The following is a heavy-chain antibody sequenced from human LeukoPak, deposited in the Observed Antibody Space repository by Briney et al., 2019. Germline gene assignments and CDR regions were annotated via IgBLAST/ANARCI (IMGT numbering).Heavy chain of an antibody. CDR2: ISGSGGST. V-gene: IGHV3-23*01. J-gene: IGHJ4*02. Sequence: GGSLRLSCAVSGITLSNYGMSWVRQAPGKGLEWVAGISGSGGSTNYADSVKGRFTISRDNRKNTLYLQMNSLRVEDTAVYFCAKRGVVIRVILVGFHKEAYYFDSWGQGALVAVSS. CDR1: GITLSNYG. D-gene: IGHD3-22*01. CDR3: AKRGVVIRVILVGFHKEAYYFDS.